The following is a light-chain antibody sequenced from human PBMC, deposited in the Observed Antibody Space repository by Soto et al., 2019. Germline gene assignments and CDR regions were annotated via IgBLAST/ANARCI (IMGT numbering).Light chain of an antibody. Sequence: EIVMRQSPATLSVSPGERATLSCRASQSVSFNLAWYQHKPGQAPRLLIYGASTRATGIPDRFGGSGSGTDFTLTISRLEPEDFAVYYCQQYSFLPRTFGQGTKVDIK. J-gene: IGKJ1*01. CDR2: GAS. CDR1: QSVSFN. V-gene: IGKV3D-15*02. CDR3: QQYSFLPRT.